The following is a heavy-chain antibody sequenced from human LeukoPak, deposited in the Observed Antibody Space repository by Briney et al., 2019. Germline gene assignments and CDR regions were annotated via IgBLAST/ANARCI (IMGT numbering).Heavy chain of an antibody. D-gene: IGHD2-21*01. V-gene: IGHV3-23*01. Sequence: GGSLRLSCAASGFTFSSYAMSWVRQAPGKGLGWVSVISGSGDSTYYADSVKGRFTISRDNSNNTLYLQLNSLRVEDTAVYYCVRDGLLWYGGATWGQGTMVTVSS. CDR1: GFTFSSYA. CDR2: ISGSGDST. J-gene: IGHJ3*01. CDR3: VRDGLLWYGGAT.